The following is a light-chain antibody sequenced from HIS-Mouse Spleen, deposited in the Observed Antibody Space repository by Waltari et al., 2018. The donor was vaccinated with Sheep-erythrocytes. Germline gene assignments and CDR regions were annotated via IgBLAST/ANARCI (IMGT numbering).Light chain of an antibody. Sequence: QSALTQPASVSGSPGQSITISCTGTSSDVGGYNYVSWYQQHPGKAPKLMIYEDSNRPSGVDNRFPGSKYGNTASLTISGLQAEDEADYYCSSYTSSSTQVFGGGTKLTVL. CDR1: SSDVGGYNY. V-gene: IGLV2-14*01. J-gene: IGLJ2*01. CDR3: SSYTSSSTQV. CDR2: EDS.